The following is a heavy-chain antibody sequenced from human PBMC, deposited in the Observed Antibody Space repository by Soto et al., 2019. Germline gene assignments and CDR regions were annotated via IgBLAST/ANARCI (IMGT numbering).Heavy chain of an antibody. Sequence: ASVKVSCKVSGYTLTELSMHWVRQAPGKGLEWMGGFDPDDAETSYAQKFQGKVTITADKSTSTAYLQWSSLKPSDTAIYYFARHYVWGSSRSYYYGIDVWGQGTTVTVSS. CDR3: ARHYVWGSSRSYYYGIDV. CDR1: GYTLTELS. J-gene: IGHJ6*02. CDR2: FDPDDAET. D-gene: IGHD3-16*02. V-gene: IGHV1-24*01.